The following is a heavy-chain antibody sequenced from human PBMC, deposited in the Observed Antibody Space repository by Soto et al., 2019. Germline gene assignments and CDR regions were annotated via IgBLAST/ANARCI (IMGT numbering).Heavy chain of an antibody. CDR2: IYRDDDK. D-gene: IGHD2-15*01. V-gene: IGHV2-5*02. Sequence: QITLKESGPTLVKPTQTLTLTCTFSGFSLSTSGVGVGWIRQPPGKALEWLALIYRDDDKRYSPSLKSRLTITKDTSKNQVVLTMTNMDPVDTATYYCAHRGYCSGGSCYFDYWGQGTLVTVSS. CDR1: GFSLSTSGVG. J-gene: IGHJ4*02. CDR3: AHRGYCSGGSCYFDY.